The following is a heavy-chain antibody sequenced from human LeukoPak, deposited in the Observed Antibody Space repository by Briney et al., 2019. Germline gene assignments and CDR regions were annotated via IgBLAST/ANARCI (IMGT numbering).Heavy chain of an antibody. CDR1: GFSFSSSW. D-gene: IGHD3-16*01. CDR3: AREKLLRYHYGMGV. Sequence: SGGSLRLSCVASGFSFSSSWMSWVRQAPGKGLEWVANIKQDGSEKYYADSVKGRFTISRDNAKNSLYLQMNSLRAEDTAVYYCAREKLLRYHYGMGVWGQGATVTVSS. CDR2: IKQDGSEK. V-gene: IGHV3-7*04. J-gene: IGHJ6*02.